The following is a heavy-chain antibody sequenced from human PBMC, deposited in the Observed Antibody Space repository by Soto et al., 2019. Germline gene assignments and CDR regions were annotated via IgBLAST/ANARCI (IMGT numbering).Heavy chain of an antibody. CDR2: ISGSGGYT. D-gene: IGHD4-17*01. V-gene: IGHV3-23*01. CDR3: AKDLYFTVTTPFDY. Sequence: EVQLLESGGGLVQPGGSLRLSCAASGFTFSSYAMSWVRQAPGKGLEWVSAISGSGGYTYYADSVKGRFTISRDNSKNTPYLQMSSLSAEDTAVYYCAKDLYFTVTTPFDYWGRGTLVTVSS. CDR1: GFTFSSYA. J-gene: IGHJ4*02.